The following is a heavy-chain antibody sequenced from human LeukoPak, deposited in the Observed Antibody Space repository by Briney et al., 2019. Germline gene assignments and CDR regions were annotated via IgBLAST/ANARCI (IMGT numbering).Heavy chain of an antibody. CDR1: GGSINSGRYY. V-gene: IGHV4-61*09. CDR3: ARHGAVRRYSYAQSYFDY. CDR2: ISTSGRT. Sequence: PSETLSLTCTVSGGSINSGRYYWSWIRPPAGRGLEWIGHISTSGRTSNSSSLKSRVTISVYTSKNQFSLKLSSGTSADTAVYYCARHGAVRRYSYAQSYFDYMGQGTLVTVSS. D-gene: IGHD5-18*01. J-gene: IGHJ4*02.